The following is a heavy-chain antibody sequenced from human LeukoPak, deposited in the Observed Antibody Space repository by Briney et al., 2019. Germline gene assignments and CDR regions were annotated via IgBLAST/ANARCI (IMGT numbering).Heavy chain of an antibody. CDR1: GGSISSYY. V-gene: IGHV4-59*01. J-gene: IGHJ4*02. CDR2: VHYSGTT. CDR3: ARGSPVGDF. Sequence: SETLSLTCTVSGGSISSYYWSWMRQPPGKGLEWIGYVHYSGTTDYNPSLQSRVTISLDTSKNQFSLKLTSVTAADTAVYYCARGSPVGDFWGQGTLVTVSS. D-gene: IGHD3-10*01.